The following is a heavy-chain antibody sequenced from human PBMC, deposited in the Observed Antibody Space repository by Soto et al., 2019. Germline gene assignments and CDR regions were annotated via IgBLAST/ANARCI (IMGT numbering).Heavy chain of an antibody. CDR1: GGSISSSSYY. CDR3: ARFCIVGVTTIEN. D-gene: IGHD1-26*01. Sequence: QLQLQESGPGLVKPSETLSLTCTVSGGSISSSSYYWGWIRQPPGKGLEWIGSISYSGSTYYNPSLKSRVPISADPSKNQLSLKLRSVTAADTAGYYCARFCIVGVTTIENWGQGTLLTGSS. J-gene: IGHJ4*02. CDR2: ISYSGST. V-gene: IGHV4-39*01.